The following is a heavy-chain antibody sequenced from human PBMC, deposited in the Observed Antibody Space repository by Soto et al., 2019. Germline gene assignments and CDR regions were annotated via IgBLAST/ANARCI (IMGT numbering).Heavy chain of an antibody. Sequence: GGSLRLSCAASGFTFMSYTMNWVRQAPGTGLEWVASISSSSSYIEYADSLKGRFTISRDNAKNSVHLQMRSLRAEDTAVYYCAKEDPSGRYSLDYWGQGSQVTVSS. J-gene: IGHJ4*02. V-gene: IGHV3-21*01. CDR1: GFTFMSYT. CDR3: AKEDPSGRYSLDY. CDR2: ISSSSSYI. D-gene: IGHD1-26*01.